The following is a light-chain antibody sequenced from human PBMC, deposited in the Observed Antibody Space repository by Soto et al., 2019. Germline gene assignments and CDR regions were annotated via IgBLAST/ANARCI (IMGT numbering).Light chain of an antibody. V-gene: IGLV1-40*01. J-gene: IGLJ1*01. CDR2: SIT. CDR3: QSYDSILTGSV. Sequence: QSVLTQPPSVSGAPGQTVTISCTGGSSNIGAGYDVHWYPQVPGTAPKLVLYSITARPSGVPERFPGSRFGSSASLAITGLQAEDEADYYCQSYDSILTGSVFGTGTKVTVL. CDR1: SSNIGAGYD.